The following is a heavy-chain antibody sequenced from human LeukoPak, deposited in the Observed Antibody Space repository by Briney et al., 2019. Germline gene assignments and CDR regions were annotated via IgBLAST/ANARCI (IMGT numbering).Heavy chain of an antibody. CDR3: ARGARYNWND. D-gene: IGHD1-20*01. V-gene: IGHV1-2*04. J-gene: IGHJ4*02. CDR1: GYSFIDFH. Sequence: GASVKVSCKASGYSFIDFHIHWVRQAPGQGLEWMGWINPNTGGTKYAQKFQGWVTLTRDTSTSTAYMELSSLTSDDTAVYYCARGARYNWNDWGQGTLLTVSS. CDR2: INPNTGGT.